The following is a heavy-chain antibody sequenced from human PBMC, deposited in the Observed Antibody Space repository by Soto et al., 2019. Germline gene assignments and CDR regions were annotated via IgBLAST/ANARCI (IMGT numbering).Heavy chain of an antibody. CDR3: ARMRIVGATTGLDY. Sequence: SGPTLVNPTQTLTLTCTFSGFSLSTSGMCVSWIRQPPGKALEWLARIDWDDDKYYSTSLKTRLTISKDTSKNQVVLTMTNMDPVDTVTYYCARMRIVGATTGLDYWGQGTLVTVSS. CDR1: GFSLSTSGMC. V-gene: IGHV2-70*11. J-gene: IGHJ4*02. D-gene: IGHD1-26*01. CDR2: IDWDDDK.